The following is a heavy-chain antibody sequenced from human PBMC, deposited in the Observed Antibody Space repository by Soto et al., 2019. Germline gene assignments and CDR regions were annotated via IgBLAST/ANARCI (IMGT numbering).Heavy chain of an antibody. Sequence: SETLSLKWTVSGGSISSDNNFWIWILHLPERSLEWIVYISYTGWTYYTPSLNSRLTISLDTSKNLFSLRLSAVTAADTAVYFCARGSFSSSTSWFDPWGQGTQVTGSS. V-gene: IGHV4-31*02. CDR3: ARGSFSSSTSWFDP. CDR1: GGSISSDNNF. D-gene: IGHD2-2*01. J-gene: IGHJ5*02. CDR2: ISYTGWT.